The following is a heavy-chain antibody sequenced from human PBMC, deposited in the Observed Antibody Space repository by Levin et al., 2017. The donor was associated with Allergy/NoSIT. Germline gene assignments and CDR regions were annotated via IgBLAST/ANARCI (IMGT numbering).Heavy chain of an antibody. D-gene: IGHD3-16*01. CDR2: IYYSGST. CDR3: ARSAASGSGWGSYYYYGMDV. J-gene: IGHJ6*02. V-gene: IGHV4-59*01. CDR1: GGSISSYY. Sequence: SETLSLTCTVSGGSISSYYWSWIRQPPGKGLEWIGYIYYSGSTNYNPSLKSRVTISVDTSKNQFSLKLSSVTAADTAVYYCARSAASGSGWGSYYYYGMDVWGQGTTVTVSS.